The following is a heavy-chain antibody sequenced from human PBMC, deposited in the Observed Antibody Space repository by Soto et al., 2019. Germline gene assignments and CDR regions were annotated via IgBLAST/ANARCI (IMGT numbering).Heavy chain of an antibody. D-gene: IGHD3-3*01. CDR1: GYTFTSYT. CDR2: ISAYNGNT. V-gene: IGHV1-18*01. J-gene: IGHJ4*02. Sequence: GVSVKLSCKASGYTFTSYTISWVRQAPGQGLKWMGWISAYNGNTNYAQKLQGRVTMTTDTSTSTAYMELRSLRSDDTAVYYCASGLEWLFSFGYWGQGTLGTVSS. CDR3: ASGLEWLFSFGY.